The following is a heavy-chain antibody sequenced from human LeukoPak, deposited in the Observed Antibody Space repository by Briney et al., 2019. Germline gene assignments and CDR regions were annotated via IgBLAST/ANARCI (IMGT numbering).Heavy chain of an antibody. D-gene: IGHD1-20*01. J-gene: IGHJ4*02. CDR1: GLTVSSNY. V-gene: IGHV3-30*02. Sequence: PGGSLRLSCAASGLTVSSNYMSWVRQAPGKGLEWVAFIRYDGSNKYYADYVKGRFTISRDNSKNTVYLQMNSLRAEDTAVSYCAKDFAGSNWNFDCWGQGTLVTVSS. CDR2: IRYDGSNK. CDR3: AKDFAGSNWNFDC.